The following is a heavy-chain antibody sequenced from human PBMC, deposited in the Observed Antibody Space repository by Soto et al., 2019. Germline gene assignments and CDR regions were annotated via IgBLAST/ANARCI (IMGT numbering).Heavy chain of an antibody. D-gene: IGHD6-6*01. CDR1: GGSFSGYY. CDR2: INHSGST. CDR3: ARGYSSSSELTFYYYMDV. Sequence: SETLSLTCAVYGGSFSGYYWSWIRQPPGKGLEWIGEINHSGSTNYNPSLKSRVTISVDTSKNQFSLKLSSVTAADTAVYYCARGYSSSSELTFYYYMDVWGKGTTVTVSS. J-gene: IGHJ6*03. V-gene: IGHV4-34*01.